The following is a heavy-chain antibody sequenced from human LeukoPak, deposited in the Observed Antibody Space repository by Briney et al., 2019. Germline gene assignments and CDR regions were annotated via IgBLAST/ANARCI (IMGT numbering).Heavy chain of an antibody. CDR2: ISSGTTYI. V-gene: IGHV3-21*01. J-gene: IGHJ4*02. Sequence: GGSLRLSCVASGFTFSSSNMNWVRQAPGKGLEWVSYISSGTTYIYYADSLRGRFTVSRDNAKNSLYLQMNNLRADDTAVYYCARDPRDFYDSTTHFGYWGQGTLVTVSS. CDR1: GFTFSSSN. CDR3: ARDPRDFYDSTTHFGY. D-gene: IGHD3-22*01.